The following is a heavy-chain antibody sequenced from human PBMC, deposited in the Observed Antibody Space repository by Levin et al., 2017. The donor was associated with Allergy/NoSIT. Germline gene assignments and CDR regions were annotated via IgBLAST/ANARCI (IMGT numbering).Heavy chain of an antibody. J-gene: IGHJ6*02. CDR3: VRDLTTIRGGMDV. V-gene: IGHV3-48*04. Sequence: GGSLRLSCAASGFSFSKSGMNWVRQAPGQGLEWVSYIRPTSEIIHYADSVKGRFIISRDNAKNSLYLQMNSLRVEDTATYYCVRDLTTIRGGMDVWGQGTTVTVSS. D-gene: IGHD1-1*01. CDR1: GFSFSKSG. CDR2: IRPTSEII.